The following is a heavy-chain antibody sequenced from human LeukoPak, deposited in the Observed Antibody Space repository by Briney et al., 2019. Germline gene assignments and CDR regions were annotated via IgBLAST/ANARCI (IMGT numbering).Heavy chain of an antibody. V-gene: IGHV3-48*01. D-gene: IGHD2-15*01. CDR1: GFAFSSYN. CDR3: AKTVVSGGWNYFDY. J-gene: IGHJ4*02. CDR2: IGSSGSPT. Sequence: GGSLRLSCAASGFAFSSYNMNWVRQAPGKGLEWISYIGSSGSPTYYADSVRGRFTISRDNSKNTLYLQMNNLRADDTAVYYCAKTVVSGGWNYFDYWGQGTLVTASS.